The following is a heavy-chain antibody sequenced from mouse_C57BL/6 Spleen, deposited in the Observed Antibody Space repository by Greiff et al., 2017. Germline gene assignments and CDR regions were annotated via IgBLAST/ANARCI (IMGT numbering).Heavy chain of an antibody. CDR3: ARDEGGLGLPARFAY. V-gene: IGHV5-4*01. D-gene: IGHD2-4*01. CDR2: ISDGGSYT. CDR1: GFTFSSYA. J-gene: IGHJ3*01. Sequence: EVKLMASGGGLVKPGGSLKLSCAASGFTFSSYAMSWVRQTPEKRLEWVATISDGGSYTYYPDNVKGRFTISRDNAKNNLYLQMSHLKSEDTAMYYCARDEGGLGLPARFAYWGQGTLVTVSA.